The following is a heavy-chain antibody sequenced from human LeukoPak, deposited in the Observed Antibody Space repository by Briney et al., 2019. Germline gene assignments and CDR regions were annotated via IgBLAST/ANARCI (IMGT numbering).Heavy chain of an antibody. Sequence: SETLSLTCTVSGGSISSHCWSWIRQPPGKGLEWIGYIYYSGSTNYNPSLKSRVTISVDTSKNQFSLKLSSVTAADTAVYYCAREAPYSRGIFDYWGQGTLVTVSS. D-gene: IGHD1-26*01. CDR2: IYYSGST. J-gene: IGHJ4*02. CDR3: AREAPYSRGIFDY. CDR1: GGSISSHC. V-gene: IGHV4-59*11.